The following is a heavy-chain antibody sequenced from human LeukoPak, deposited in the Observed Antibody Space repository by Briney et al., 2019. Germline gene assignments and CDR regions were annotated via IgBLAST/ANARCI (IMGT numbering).Heavy chain of an antibody. CDR1: GGTFSSYA. CDR3: ARDRPLAPYYYYGMDV. J-gene: IGHJ6*02. Sequence: SVKVSCKASGGTFSSYAISWVRQAPGQGLEWMGGITPIFGTANYAQKFQGRVTITADESTSTAYMELSSLRSEDTAVYYCARDRPLAPYYYYGMDVWGQGTTVTVSS. V-gene: IGHV1-69*13. CDR2: ITPIFGTA.